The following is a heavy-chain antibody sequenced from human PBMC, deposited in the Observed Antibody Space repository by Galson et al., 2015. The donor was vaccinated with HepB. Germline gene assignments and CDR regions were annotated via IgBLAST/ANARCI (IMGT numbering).Heavy chain of an antibody. D-gene: IGHD2-15*01. J-gene: IGHJ2*01. CDR1: GFTVSSNY. V-gene: IGHV3-53*01. CDR2: IYSGGST. CDR3: ARAPARCWYCSGGSCYAVATCGYFDL. Sequence: SLRLSCAASGFTVSSNYMSWVRQAPGKGLEWVSVIYSGGSTYYADSVKGRFTISRDNSKNTLYLQMNSLRAEDTAVYYCARAPARCWYCSGGSCYAVATCGYFDLWGRGTLVTVSS.